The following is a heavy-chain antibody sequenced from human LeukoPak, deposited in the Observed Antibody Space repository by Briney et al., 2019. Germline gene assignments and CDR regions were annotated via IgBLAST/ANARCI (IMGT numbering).Heavy chain of an antibody. CDR2: IYYSGTT. CDR3: ARGGGFFDY. D-gene: IGHD3-16*01. Sequence: PSETLSLTCTVSGGSISSYYWSWIRQPPGKGLEWIGYIYYSGTTNYNPSLKSRVTMSVDTSKNQFSLKLNPVTAADTAVYYCARGGGFFDYWGQGTLVTVSS. CDR1: GGSISSYY. J-gene: IGHJ4*02. V-gene: IGHV4-59*01.